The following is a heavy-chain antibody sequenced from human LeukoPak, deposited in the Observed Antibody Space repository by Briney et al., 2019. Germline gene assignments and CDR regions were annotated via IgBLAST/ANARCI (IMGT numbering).Heavy chain of an antibody. V-gene: IGHV4-39*01. CDR1: GGSISISSYY. CDR2: IYYSGSA. CDR3: ARRSYCSGGSCYYFDY. D-gene: IGHD2-15*01. Sequence: SETLSLTCTVSGGSISISSYYWGWIRQPPGKGLEWIGSIYYSGSAYYNPSLKSRVTISVDTSKNQFSLKLSSVTAADTAVYYCARRSYCSGGSCYYFDYWGQGTLVTVSS. J-gene: IGHJ4*02.